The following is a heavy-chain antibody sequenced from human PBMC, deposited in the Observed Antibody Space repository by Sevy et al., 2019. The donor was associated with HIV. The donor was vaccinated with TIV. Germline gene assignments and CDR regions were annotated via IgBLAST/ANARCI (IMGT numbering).Heavy chain of an antibody. V-gene: IGHV3-74*01. J-gene: IGHJ4*02. CDR3: ARPSRTAPTGAFDS. CDR2: INSDGTST. CDR1: GFTFSSYW. Sequence: GGSLRLSCAASGFTFSSYWMHWVRQAPGKGLVWVSRINSDGTSTCYADSVKGRFTISRDNAKNTVFLQVNSLRAEDTATYYCARPSRTAPTGAFDSWGQGTLVTVSS. D-gene: IGHD7-27*01.